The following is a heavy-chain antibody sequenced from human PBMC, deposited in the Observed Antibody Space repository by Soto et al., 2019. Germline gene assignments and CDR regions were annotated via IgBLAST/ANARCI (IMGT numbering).Heavy chain of an antibody. CDR2: ISAYNGNT. CDR1: GYTFTSYG. J-gene: IGHJ6*02. CDR3: ARDNESTAGPLYYYYGMDV. D-gene: IGHD1-1*01. Sequence: ASVKVSCKASGYTFTSYGISWVRQAPGQGLEWMGWISAYNGNTNYAQKLQGRVTMTTDTSASTAYMEQSSLRSEDTAVYYCARDNESTAGPLYYYYGMDVWGQGTTVTVSS. V-gene: IGHV1-18*01.